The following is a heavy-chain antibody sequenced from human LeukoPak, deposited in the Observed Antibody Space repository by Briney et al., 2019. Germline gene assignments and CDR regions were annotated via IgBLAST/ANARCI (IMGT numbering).Heavy chain of an antibody. CDR3: SSGGGNDL. Sequence: SETLSLTCTVSGGSISSDYWSWIRQPAGKGLEWIGRIFTSGSTSYNPSLKSRVTMSLDTSKTQFSLKLSSVTAADTAVYFCSSGGGNDLWGQGTLVTVSS. V-gene: IGHV4-4*07. D-gene: IGHD1-26*01. CDR1: GGSISSDY. J-gene: IGHJ5*02. CDR2: IFTSGST.